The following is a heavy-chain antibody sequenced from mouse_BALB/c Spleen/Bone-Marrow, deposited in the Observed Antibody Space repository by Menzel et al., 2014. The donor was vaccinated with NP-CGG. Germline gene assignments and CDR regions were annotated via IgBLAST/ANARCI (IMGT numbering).Heavy chain of an antibody. J-gene: IGHJ2*01. CDR3: ARDRVGLLLDY. Sequence: AQAAESGGGLVRPGGSLSLSCAASGFTFIDYYMNWVRQPLGKALEWLGFIRNKANGYTTEYSASVKGRFTISRDNSQSILYLQMNTLRAEDSATYYCARDRVGLLLDYWGQGTTLTVSS. CDR1: GFTFIDYY. V-gene: IGHV7-3*02. D-gene: IGHD1-1*01. CDR2: IRNKANGYTT.